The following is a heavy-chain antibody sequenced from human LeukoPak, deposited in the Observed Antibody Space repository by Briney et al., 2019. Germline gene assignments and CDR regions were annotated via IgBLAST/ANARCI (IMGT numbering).Heavy chain of an antibody. V-gene: IGHV1-2*02. D-gene: IGHD5-12*01. CDR2: INPNSGGT. Sequence: GASVKVSCKASGYTFTGYYMHWVRQAPGQGLEWMGWINPNSGGTNYAQKFQGRVTMTRDTSISTAYMEPSRLRSDDTAVYYCARRAVATIRRPDSYNWFDPWGQGTLVTVSS. J-gene: IGHJ5*02. CDR1: GYTFTGYY. CDR3: ARRAVATIRRPDSYNWFDP.